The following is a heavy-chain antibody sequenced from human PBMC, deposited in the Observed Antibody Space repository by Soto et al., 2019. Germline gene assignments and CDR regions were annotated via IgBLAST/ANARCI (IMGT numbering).Heavy chain of an antibody. D-gene: IGHD3-16*01. Sequence: ESGGGLVQPGGSLRLPCAASGFTFSTYWMTWVRQPPGTGLEWVASINQDGSERYYVDSVRGRFTISRDNAKNSLYLQMNSLRAEDTAVYYCVCGGNFFVYWGQGTLVTVSP. CDR1: GFTFSTYW. J-gene: IGHJ4*02. CDR2: INQDGSER. CDR3: VCGGNFFVY. V-gene: IGHV3-7*01.